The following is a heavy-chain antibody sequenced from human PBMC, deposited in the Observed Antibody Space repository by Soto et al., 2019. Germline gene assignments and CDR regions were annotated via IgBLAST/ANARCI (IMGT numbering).Heavy chain of an antibody. V-gene: IGHV3-30*18. Sequence: QVQRVESGGGVVQPGRSLRLSCAASGFTFSSYAMHWVRQAPGKGLEWVAVISYDGSNKYYADSVKGRFTISRDNSKYTRYLQMNNLRAEDTDVYYCAQTRTYCGGDCPLAYWCQGTLVTVSS. CDR2: ISYDGSNK. CDR3: AQTRTYCGGDCPLAY. J-gene: IGHJ4*02. CDR1: GFTFSSYA. D-gene: IGHD2-21*02.